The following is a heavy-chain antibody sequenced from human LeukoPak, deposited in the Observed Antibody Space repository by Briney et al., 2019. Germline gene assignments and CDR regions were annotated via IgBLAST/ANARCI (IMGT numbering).Heavy chain of an antibody. V-gene: IGHV3-7*05. CDR1: GFTFSTFP. J-gene: IGHJ6*02. Sequence: GGSLRLSCAASGFTFSTFPMTWVRQAPGKGLEWVANIKEDGSAKYYVDSVKGRFTISRDNAKNSLYLQMNSLRAEDTAVYYCVMDMDVWGQGTRVTVSS. CDR3: VMDMDV. CDR2: IKEDGSAK.